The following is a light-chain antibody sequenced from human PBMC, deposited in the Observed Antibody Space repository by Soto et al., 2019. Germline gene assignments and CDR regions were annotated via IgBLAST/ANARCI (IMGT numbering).Light chain of an antibody. CDR2: SHN. CDR1: SSNIGRNT. J-gene: IGLJ2*01. CDR3: AAWDDSMNVQL. V-gene: IGLV1-44*01. Sequence: QAVVTQPTSASGTPGQRVTISCSGSSSNIGRNTVNWYQQLPGTAPKLLIYSHNQRPSGVPDRFSGSKSGTSASLAISGLQSEDEADYYCAAWDDSMNVQLFGGGTKLTVL.